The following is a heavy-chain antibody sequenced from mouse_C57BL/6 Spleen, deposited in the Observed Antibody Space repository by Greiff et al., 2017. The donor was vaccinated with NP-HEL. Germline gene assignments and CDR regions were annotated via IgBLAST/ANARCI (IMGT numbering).Heavy chain of an antibody. CDR1: GYTFTNYW. Sequence: QVQLQQSGAELVRPGTSVKMSCKASGYTFTNYWIGWAKQRPGHGLEWIGDIYPGSGYTNYNEKFKGKATLTADTSSSTAYMQLSSLTSEDSAISCCASTECYYGDYGDWGKGPPVT. J-gene: IGHJ1*03. CDR2: IYPGSGYT. V-gene: IGHV1-63*01. CDR3: ASTECYYGDYGD. D-gene: IGHD2-13*01.